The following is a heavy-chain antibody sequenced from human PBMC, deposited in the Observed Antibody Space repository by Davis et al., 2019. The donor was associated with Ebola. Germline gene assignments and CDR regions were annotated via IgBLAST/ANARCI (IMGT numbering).Heavy chain of an antibody. J-gene: IGHJ4*02. Sequence: GESLKIPCEASGYNFDTYWIGWVRQTAGKRLEWMGIIYPGDSDTTYRPSFEGQVSISADKSINTAYLQWSSLKASDTAMYYCARQSSGQYYFDYWGQGTLVTVSS. CDR2: IYPGDSDT. D-gene: IGHD1-26*01. CDR3: ARQSSGQYYFDY. CDR1: GYNFDTYW. V-gene: IGHV5-51*01.